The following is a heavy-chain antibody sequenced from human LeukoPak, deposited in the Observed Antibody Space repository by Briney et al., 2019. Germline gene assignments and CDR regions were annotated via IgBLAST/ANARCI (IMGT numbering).Heavy chain of an antibody. J-gene: IGHJ5*02. CDR2: LSFDGSNT. V-gene: IGHV3-30*09. CDR3: ARERTEYDFWSAYFDP. D-gene: IGHD3-3*01. Sequence: GGSLRLSCAASGFSFSNFAMHWVCQAPGKGLEWVAVLSFDGSNTYFAESVKGRFAISRDTSKNSLYLHMNRLRTEDTAVYYCARERTEYDFWSAYFDPWGQGTLVTVSS. CDR1: GFSFSNFA.